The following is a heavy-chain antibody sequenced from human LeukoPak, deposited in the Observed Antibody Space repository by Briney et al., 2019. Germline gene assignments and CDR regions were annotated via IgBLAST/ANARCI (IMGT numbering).Heavy chain of an antibody. D-gene: IGHD6-13*01. J-gene: IGHJ4*02. CDR3: ARWGIAAAGPSFDY. V-gene: IGHV4-59*08. CDR2: IYYSGST. Sequence: SWIRQPPGXXLEWIGYIYYSGSTNYNPSLKSRVTISVDTSKNQFSLKLSSVTAADTAVYYCARWGIAAAGPSFDYWGQGTLVTVSS.